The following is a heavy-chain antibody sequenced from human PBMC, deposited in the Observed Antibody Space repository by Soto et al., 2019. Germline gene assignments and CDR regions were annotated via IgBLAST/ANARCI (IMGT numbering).Heavy chain of an antibody. CDR1: GFTFSSYA. Sequence: QVQLVESGGGVVQPGRSLRLSCAASGFTFSSYAMHWVRQAPGKGLEWVAVISYDGSNKYYADSVKGRFTISRDNSKNTLYLQMNSLRAEDTAVYYWARRGYGMDVWGQGTTVTVSS. CDR2: ISYDGSNK. J-gene: IGHJ6*02. V-gene: IGHV3-30-3*01. CDR3: ARRGYGMDV.